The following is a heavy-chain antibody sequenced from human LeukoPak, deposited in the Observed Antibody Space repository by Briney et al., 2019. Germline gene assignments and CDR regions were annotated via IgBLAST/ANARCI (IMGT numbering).Heavy chain of an antibody. J-gene: IGHJ4*02. CDR1: GYTFSSYA. CDR2: VSGSGAIR. Sequence: PGGSLRLSCAVSGYTFSSYALGWVRQAPGKGLEWVSIVSGSGAIRYYADSVVKGRFTISRDSSKNTMYMQMSSLGAEDTAVYYCARGGSQPITMHVFDYWGQGILVTVSS. CDR3: ARGGSQPITMHVFDY. D-gene: IGHD3-10*01. V-gene: IGHV3-23*01.